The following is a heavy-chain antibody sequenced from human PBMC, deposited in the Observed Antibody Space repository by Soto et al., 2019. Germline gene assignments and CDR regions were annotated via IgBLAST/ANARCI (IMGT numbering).Heavy chain of an antibody. Sequence: QVQLVQSWAEVKKPGSSVKVSCKASGGTFSSYAIIWVRQANGQGLEWMGGIIPIFGTANYAQKIQGRVTITADESTSTAYMELSSLRSKDTAVYFRAKAPPSSYQLLPSWFDPWGQGTLVTVSS. J-gene: IGHJ5*02. CDR1: GGTFSSYA. V-gene: IGHV1-69*01. CDR3: AKAPPSSYQLLPSWFDP. D-gene: IGHD2-2*01. CDR2: IIPIFGTA.